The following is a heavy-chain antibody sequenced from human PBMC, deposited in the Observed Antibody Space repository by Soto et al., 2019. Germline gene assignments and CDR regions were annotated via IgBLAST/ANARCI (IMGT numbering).Heavy chain of an antibody. J-gene: IGHJ5*02. Sequence: VVSLRLSFTASVFPFRSYTMSWVRPAPGKGLEWVSAISGSGGSTYYADSVKGRFTISRDNSKNTLYLQMNSLRAEDTAVYYCAKAPTAMGINWFDPWGQGTLVNVSS. D-gene: IGHD5-18*01. CDR2: ISGSGGST. CDR1: VFPFRSYT. CDR3: AKAPTAMGINWFDP. V-gene: IGHV3-23*01.